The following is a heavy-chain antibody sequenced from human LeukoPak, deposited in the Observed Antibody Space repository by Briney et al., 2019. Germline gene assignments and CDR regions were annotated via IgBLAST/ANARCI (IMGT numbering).Heavy chain of an antibody. CDR1: GYTFTSYD. Sequence: GASVKVSCKASGYTFTSYDINWVRQATGQGLEWMGWISAYNGNTNYAQKLQGRVTMTTDTSTSTAYMELSRLRSDDTAVYYCARDPSCSGGSCYPNWFDPWGQGTLVTVSS. D-gene: IGHD2-15*01. V-gene: IGHV1-18*01. CDR2: ISAYNGNT. J-gene: IGHJ5*02. CDR3: ARDPSCSGGSCYPNWFDP.